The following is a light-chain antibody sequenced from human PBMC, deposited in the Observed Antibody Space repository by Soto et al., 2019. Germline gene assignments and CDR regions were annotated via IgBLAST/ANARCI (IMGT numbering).Light chain of an antibody. V-gene: IGLV1-44*01. Sequence: QSVLTQPPSASGTPGQRVTISCSGDSSNIGSNPVNWYQQLPGTAPKLLIYNNNQRPSGVPDRFSGSKSGTSASLAISGLQSEDEADYYCAAWDDSLNGVVFSGGTKLTVL. CDR2: NNN. J-gene: IGLJ2*01. CDR3: AAWDDSLNGVV. CDR1: SSNIGSNP.